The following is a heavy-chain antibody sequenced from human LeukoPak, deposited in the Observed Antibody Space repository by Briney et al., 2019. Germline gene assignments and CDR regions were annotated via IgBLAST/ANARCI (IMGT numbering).Heavy chain of an antibody. D-gene: IGHD3-9*01. CDR2: ISAYNGNT. Sequence: ASVKVSCKASGYTFTSYGISWVRQAPGQGLEWMGWISAYNGNTNYAQKLQGRVTMTTDTSTSTAYMELRSLRSDDTAVYYCARLRGYDILTGYPTGEAFDIWGQGTMVTVSS. CDR3: ARLRGYDILTGYPTGEAFDI. J-gene: IGHJ3*02. V-gene: IGHV1-18*01. CDR1: GYTFTSYG.